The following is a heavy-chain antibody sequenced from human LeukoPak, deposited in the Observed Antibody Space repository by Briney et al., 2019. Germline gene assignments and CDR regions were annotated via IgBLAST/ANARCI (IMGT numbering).Heavy chain of an antibody. D-gene: IGHD3-3*01. CDR1: GFTFSSYA. CDR2: ISYDGSNK. CDR3: ASDLSPAYYDFWSGYTNNWFDP. J-gene: IGHJ5*02. V-gene: IGHV3-30*04. Sequence: GRSLRLSCAASGFTFSSYAMHWVRQAPGKGLEWVAVISYDGSNKYYADSVKGRFTISRDNSKNTLYLQMNSLRAEDTAVYYCASDLSPAYYDFWSGYTNNWFDPWGQGTLVTVSS.